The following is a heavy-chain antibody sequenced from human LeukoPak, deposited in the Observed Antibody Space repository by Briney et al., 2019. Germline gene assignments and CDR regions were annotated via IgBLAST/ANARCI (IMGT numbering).Heavy chain of an antibody. J-gene: IGHJ3*02. Sequence: GESLKISCKGSGYSFTSYWIGWVCQMPGKGLEWMGIIYPGDSDTRYSPSFQGQVTISADKSISTAYLQWSSLKASDTAMYYCARGERITMVRGVMGAFDIWGQGTMVTVSS. CDR3: ARGERITMVRGVMGAFDI. D-gene: IGHD3-10*01. V-gene: IGHV5-51*01. CDR2: IYPGDSDT. CDR1: GYSFTSYW.